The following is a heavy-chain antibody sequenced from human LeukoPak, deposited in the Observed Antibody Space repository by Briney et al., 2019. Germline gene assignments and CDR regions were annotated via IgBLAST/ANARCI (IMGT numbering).Heavy chain of an antibody. CDR1: GYTFSSYG. D-gene: IGHD1-26*01. V-gene: IGHV3-33*01. CDR3: ARIVGAHRGYFDY. Sequence: PSGRSLRLSCAASGYTFSSYGMHWVRQAPGKGLEWVAVIWYDGSNKYYADSVKGRFTISRDNSKTTLYLQMNSLRAEDTAVYYCARIVGAHRGYFDYWGQGTLVTVSS. J-gene: IGHJ4*02. CDR2: IWYDGSNK.